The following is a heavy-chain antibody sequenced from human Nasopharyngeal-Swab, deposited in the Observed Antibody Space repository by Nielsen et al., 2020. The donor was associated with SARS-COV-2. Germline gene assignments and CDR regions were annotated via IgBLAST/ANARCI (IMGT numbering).Heavy chain of an antibody. D-gene: IGHD3-3*01. J-gene: IGHJ4*02. CDR1: GGSISSSSYY. CDR3: ARSLLRFLGWTNFDY. V-gene: IGHV4-39*07. CDR2: IYYSGST. Sequence: SETLSLTCTVSGGSISSSSYYWGWIRQPPGKGLEWIGSIYYSGSTYYNPSLKSRVTISVDTSKNQFSLKLSSVTAADTAVYYCARSLLRFLGWTNFDYWGQGTLVTVSS.